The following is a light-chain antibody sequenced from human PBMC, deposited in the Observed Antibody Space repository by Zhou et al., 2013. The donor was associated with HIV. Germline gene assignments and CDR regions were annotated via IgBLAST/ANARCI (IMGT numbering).Light chain of an antibody. V-gene: IGLV6-57*01. CDR2: EDN. J-gene: IGLJ2*01. CDR3: QSYDSYNVV. Sequence: NFMLIQPHSVSESPGKTVTISCTRSSGTIANNYVQWYQQRPGSFPTTVIYEDNQRPSGVPDRFSGSIDRSSNSASLTISGLKNDDEADYYCQSYDSYNVVFGGGTKLTVL. CDR1: SGTIANNY.